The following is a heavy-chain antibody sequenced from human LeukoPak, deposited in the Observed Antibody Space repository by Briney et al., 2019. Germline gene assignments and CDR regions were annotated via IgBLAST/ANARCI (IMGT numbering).Heavy chain of an antibody. CDR3: ARVIISPRFELGWGPFDY. V-gene: IGHV1-69*05. CDR1: GGTFSSYA. Sequence: GASVKVSCKASGGTFSSYAISWVRQAPGQGLEWMGGIIPIFGTANYAQKFQGRVTITTDESTSTAYMELSSLRSEDTAVYYCARVIISPRFELGWGPFDYWGQGTLVTVSS. CDR2: IIPIFGTA. D-gene: IGHD7-27*01. J-gene: IGHJ4*02.